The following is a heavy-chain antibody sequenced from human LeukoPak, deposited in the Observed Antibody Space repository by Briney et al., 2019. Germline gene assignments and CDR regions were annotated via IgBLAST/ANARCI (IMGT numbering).Heavy chain of an antibody. D-gene: IGHD2-15*01. Sequence: GGSLTLSGAGSGFTFSDYNMRWIRQAPGKGLEWVSSISRSGTTKYYADSVKGRFTISRDNAKNSLFLQMNSLRAEDTAVYYCARVLRYCSGGNCYSGGLGYMDVWGKGTTVTISS. CDR1: GFTFSDYN. V-gene: IGHV3-11*01. CDR2: ISRSGTTK. J-gene: IGHJ6*03. CDR3: ARVLRYCSGGNCYSGGLGYMDV.